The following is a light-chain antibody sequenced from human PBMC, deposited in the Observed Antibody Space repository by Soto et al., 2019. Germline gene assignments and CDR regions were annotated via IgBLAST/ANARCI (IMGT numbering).Light chain of an antibody. Sequence: DIVLTQSPLSLPVTPGESASISCRSSQSLLHSSGNNFLDWYLQKPGQSPQLLIYLGSQRASGVPDKFSGSGPGADFTLKISKVEADDVGIYYCMQALQTPSTFGQGTKLELK. CDR3: MQALQTPST. V-gene: IGKV2-28*01. CDR1: QSLLHSSGNNF. CDR2: LGS. J-gene: IGKJ2*01.